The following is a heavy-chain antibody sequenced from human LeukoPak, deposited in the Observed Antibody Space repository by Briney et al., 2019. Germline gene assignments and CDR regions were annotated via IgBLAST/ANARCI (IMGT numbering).Heavy chain of an antibody. D-gene: IGHD2-15*01. CDR2: ISGSDSRT. Sequence: PGGSLRPSCAASGFSFGTYNMTWVRQAPGKGLEWVSFISGSDSRTYYADSVKGRFTISRDNSKNTLFLQMNSLRAEDTAIYYCAKDVDCSGDHCHSSGLDYWGQGTLVTVSS. CDR1: GFSFGTYN. J-gene: IGHJ4*02. CDR3: AKDVDCSGDHCHSSGLDY. V-gene: IGHV3-23*01.